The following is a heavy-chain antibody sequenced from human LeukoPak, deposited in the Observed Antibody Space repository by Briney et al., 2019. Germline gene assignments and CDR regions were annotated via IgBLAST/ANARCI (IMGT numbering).Heavy chain of an antibody. Sequence: SETLSLTCAVYGGSFSGYYWSWIRQPPGKGLEWIGYIYYSGSTNYNPSLESRVTISVDTSKNQFSLKLSSVTAADTAVYYCARGIGWFDPWGQGTLVTVSS. CDR2: IYYSGST. J-gene: IGHJ5*02. V-gene: IGHV4-59*01. D-gene: IGHD2-15*01. CDR1: GGSFSGYY. CDR3: ARGIGWFDP.